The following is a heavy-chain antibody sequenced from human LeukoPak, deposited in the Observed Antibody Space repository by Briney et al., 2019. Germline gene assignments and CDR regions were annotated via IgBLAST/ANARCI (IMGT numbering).Heavy chain of an antibody. CDR2: IIPILGIA. V-gene: IGHV1-69*04. CDR3: ARGGGRLGMPLMAAFDI. D-gene: IGHD7-27*01. Sequence: ASVKVSCKASGGTFSSYAISWVRQAPGQGLEWMGRIIPILGIANYAQKFQGRVTITADKSTSTAYMELSSLRSEDTAVYYCARGGGRLGMPLMAAFDIWGQGTMVTVSS. J-gene: IGHJ3*02. CDR1: GGTFSSYA.